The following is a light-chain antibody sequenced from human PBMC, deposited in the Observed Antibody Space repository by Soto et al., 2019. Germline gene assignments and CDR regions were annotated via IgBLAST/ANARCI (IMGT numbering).Light chain of an antibody. CDR2: EVV. CDR3: CSYAGSSMFV. J-gene: IGLJ2*01. V-gene: IGLV2-23*02. Sequence: QSALTQPASVSGSPGQSITISCTGSSSDVGPYNLVSWYQHHPGKAPKLMISEVVKRPSGVSNRFSGSKSGNTASLTISGLQAEDEDDYSCCSYAGSSMFVFGGGTKLTVL. CDR1: SSDVGPYNL.